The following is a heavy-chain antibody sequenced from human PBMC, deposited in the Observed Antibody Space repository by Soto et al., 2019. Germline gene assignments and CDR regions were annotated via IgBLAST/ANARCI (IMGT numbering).Heavy chain of an antibody. CDR2: ISPANGNT. CDR1: GYTFTIYG. Sequence: QVQLVQSGGEVKKAGASVKVSCKASGYTFTIYGINWVRQAPGQWLEWMGWISPANGNTNYAQKLQGRVTITTDTYKSTAYMEVRSLDYDATAVYYCAKALGYSGYAGMDVWGQGPTVTVSS. V-gene: IGHV1-18*01. D-gene: IGHD5-12*01. J-gene: IGHJ6*01. CDR3: AKALGYSGYAGMDV.